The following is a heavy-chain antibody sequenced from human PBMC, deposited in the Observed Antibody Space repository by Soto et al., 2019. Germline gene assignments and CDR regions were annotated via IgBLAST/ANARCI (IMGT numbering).Heavy chain of an antibody. V-gene: IGHV3-23*01. CDR3: AKERDTVVVPAAEGWFDP. D-gene: IGHD2-2*01. CDR1: GFTFSSYA. CDR2: ISGSGGST. J-gene: IGHJ5*02. Sequence: PGGSLRLSCAASGFTFSSYAMSWVRQAPGKGLEWVSAISGSGGSTYYADSVKGRFTISRDNSKNTLYLQMNSLRAEDTAVYYCAKERDTVVVPAAEGWFDPWGQGTLVTVSS.